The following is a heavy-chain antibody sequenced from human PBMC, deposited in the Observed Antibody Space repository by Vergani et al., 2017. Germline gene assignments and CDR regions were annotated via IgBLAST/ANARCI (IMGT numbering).Heavy chain of an antibody. CDR1: GFTFSTYA. Sequence: QVQLVESGGGVVQPGRSLRLSCTSSGFTFSTYAMHCVRQAPGKGLEWVAIIYYDGSKKYYADSVKGRFTISRDNSRKTLELLMSSLRAEDTAIYYCVREGSYCGSTTCRNPSYVYYYHMDVWGEGTTVTVSS. CDR3: VREGSYCGSTTCRNPSYVYYYHMDV. D-gene: IGHD2-21*01. CDR2: IYYDGSKK. J-gene: IGHJ6*03. V-gene: IGHV3-33*01.